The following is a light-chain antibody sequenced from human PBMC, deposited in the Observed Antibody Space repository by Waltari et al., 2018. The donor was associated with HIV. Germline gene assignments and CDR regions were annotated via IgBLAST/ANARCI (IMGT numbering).Light chain of an antibody. CDR2: RNN. CDR1: SFNIGSNF. CDR3: AAWDDSLSGFYV. V-gene: IGLV1-47*01. Sequence: QSVLTQPPSASGTPGQRVTIRCSGSSFNIGSNFVYWYQQLPGAAPKLLIYRNNQRPSGVPDRFSGSKSGTSASLAISGLRSEDEADYYCAAWDDSLSGFYVVGTWTKVTVL. J-gene: IGLJ1*01.